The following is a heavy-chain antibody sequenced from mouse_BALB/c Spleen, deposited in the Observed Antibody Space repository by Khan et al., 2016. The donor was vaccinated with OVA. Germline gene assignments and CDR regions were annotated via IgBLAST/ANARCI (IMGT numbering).Heavy chain of an antibody. CDR2: ISTYYGDA. Sequence: QMQLEESGAELVRPGVSVKISCKGSGYTFTDFTMHWVKQSHAMSLEWIGVISTYYGDANYNQKFKDKATMTVDKSSNTAYMDLARLTSADSAIYYCARGGGGDRFLYWGQGTLVTVSA. CDR1: GYTFTDFT. V-gene: IGHV1S137*01. J-gene: IGHJ3*01. CDR3: ARGGGGDRFLY.